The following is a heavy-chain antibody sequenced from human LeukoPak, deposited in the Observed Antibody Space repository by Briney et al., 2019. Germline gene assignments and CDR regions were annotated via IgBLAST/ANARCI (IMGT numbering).Heavy chain of an antibody. J-gene: IGHJ6*03. D-gene: IGHD1-26*01. Sequence: GASVKVSCKASGYTFTGYYMHWVRQAAGQGREWMGWINANSGGTNYAQRFQGGVTMTRDTSISTAYMELSRLRSDDTAVYYCARDLGSGSGSYYSYYYYMDVWGKGTTVTVSS. CDR1: GYTFTGYY. CDR3: ARDLGSGSGSYYSYYYYMDV. CDR2: INANSGGT. V-gene: IGHV1-2*02.